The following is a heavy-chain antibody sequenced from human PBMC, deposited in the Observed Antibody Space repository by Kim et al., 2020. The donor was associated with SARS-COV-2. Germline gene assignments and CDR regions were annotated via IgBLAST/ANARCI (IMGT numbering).Heavy chain of an antibody. D-gene: IGHD7-27*01. V-gene: IGHV7-4-1*02. CDR2: KP. J-gene: IGHJ6*02. Sequence: KPTYAQACAGRFGLSLDTSVSTAYLQIRSLRADDTATYYCARDLGLFGMDVWGQGTAVTVSS. CDR3: ARDLGLFGMDV.